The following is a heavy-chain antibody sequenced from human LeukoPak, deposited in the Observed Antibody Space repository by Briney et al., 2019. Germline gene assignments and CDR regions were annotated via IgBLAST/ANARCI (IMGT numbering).Heavy chain of an antibody. D-gene: IGHD1-26*01. J-gene: IGHJ4*02. Sequence: ASVKVSCKASGYTFTGYYMHWVRQAPGQGLEWMGWINPNSGGTNSAQKFQGRVTMTRDTSISTAYMELSRLRSDDTAVYYCAREGNSGSYHYYQLDSWGQGTLVTVSS. V-gene: IGHV1-2*02. CDR3: AREGNSGSYHYYQLDS. CDR2: INPNSGGT. CDR1: GYTFTGYY.